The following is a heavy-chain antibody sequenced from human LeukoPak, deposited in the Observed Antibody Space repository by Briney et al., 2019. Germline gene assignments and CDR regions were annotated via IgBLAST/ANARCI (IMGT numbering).Heavy chain of an antibody. CDR2: IYHSGST. V-gene: IGHV4-30-2*01. Sequence: PSETLSLTCAVSGGSISSGGYSWSWIRQPPGKGLEWIGYIYHSGSTYYSPSLKSRVTISVDRSKNQFSLKLSSVTAADTAVYYCARLNYDILTGYYHFDYWGQGTLVTVSS. CDR1: GGSISSGGYS. D-gene: IGHD3-9*01. CDR3: ARLNYDILTGYYHFDY. J-gene: IGHJ4*02.